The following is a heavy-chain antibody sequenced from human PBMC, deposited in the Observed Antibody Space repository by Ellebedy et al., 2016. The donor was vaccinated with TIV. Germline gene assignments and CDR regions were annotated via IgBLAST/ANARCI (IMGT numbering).Heavy chain of an antibody. CDR2: IKYDLSQT. D-gene: IGHD1-14*01. J-gene: IGHJ4*02. Sequence: LSLTCAASGFTFSSYWMSWVRQAPGEGLEWVANIKYDLSQTYYLDSVKGRFTISRDNAKNSLYLHMNSLRAEDTALYYCARGPAGYNAGKHDFWGQGTLVVVSS. CDR1: GFTFSSYW. V-gene: IGHV3-7*01. CDR3: ARGPAGYNAGKHDF.